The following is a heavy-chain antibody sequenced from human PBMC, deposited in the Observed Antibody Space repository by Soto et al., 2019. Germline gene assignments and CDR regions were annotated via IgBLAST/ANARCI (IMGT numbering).Heavy chain of an antibody. J-gene: IGHJ5*02. CDR3: AAGGNSGDWFDP. D-gene: IGHD4-17*01. Sequence: QLQLQESGSGLVKPSQTLSLTCAVSGGSISRGGYSWSWIRQPPGKGLEWIGYICHSGSTYYNPSLNSRVTISVERSKTQFSLKLSSVTAADTAVYYCAAGGNSGDWFDPWGQGTLVTVSS. V-gene: IGHV4-30-2*01. CDR2: ICHSGST. CDR1: GGSISRGGYS.